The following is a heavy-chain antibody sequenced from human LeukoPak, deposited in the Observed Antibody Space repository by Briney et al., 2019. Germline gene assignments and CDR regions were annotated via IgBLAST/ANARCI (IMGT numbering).Heavy chain of an antibody. CDR3: ARDIMITFGGVIVQGNGFY. CDR2: IYHNGST. D-gene: IGHD3-16*02. CDR1: GYSISSGYY. Sequence: SETLSLTCTVSGYSISSGYYWGWIRQPPGKGLEWIGSIYHNGSTYYNPSLKSRVTISVDTSKNQFSLKLSSVTAADTAVYYCARDIMITFGGVIVQGNGFYWGQGTLVTVSS. V-gene: IGHV4-38-2*02. J-gene: IGHJ4*02.